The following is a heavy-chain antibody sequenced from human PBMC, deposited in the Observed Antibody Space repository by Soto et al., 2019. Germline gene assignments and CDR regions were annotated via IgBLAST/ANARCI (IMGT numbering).Heavy chain of an antibody. Sequence: PGESLKISCKGSGYSFTSYWIGWVRQMPGKGLEWMGIIYPGDSDTRYSPSFQGQVTISADKSISTAYLQWSSLKASDTAMYYCARFRIDIVVGYGMDVWGQGTTVTVSS. J-gene: IGHJ6*02. V-gene: IGHV5-51*01. CDR2: IYPGDSDT. CDR1: GYSFTSYW. D-gene: IGHD2-2*01. CDR3: ARFRIDIVVGYGMDV.